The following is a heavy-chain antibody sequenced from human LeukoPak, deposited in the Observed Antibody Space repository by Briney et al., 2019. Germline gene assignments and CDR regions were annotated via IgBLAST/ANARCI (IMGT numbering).Heavy chain of an antibody. CDR2: IYSSGST. V-gene: IGHV4-61*02. D-gene: IGHD1-26*01. CDR1: SGSISSVSHY. Sequence: SQTLSLTSTVSSGSISSVSHYWRWIRQPAGRGLEWIGRIYSSGSTNYNPTLKSRVTISIDTSKNQFSLKLSSVTGAAAAVNERARAVGSSQSNWVGPGGQGTLATVSS. J-gene: IGHJ5*02. CDR3: ARAVGSSQSNWVGP.